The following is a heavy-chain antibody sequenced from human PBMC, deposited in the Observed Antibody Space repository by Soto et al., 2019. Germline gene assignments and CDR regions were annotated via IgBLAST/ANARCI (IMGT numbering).Heavy chain of an antibody. CDR2: IFPKFGTT. D-gene: IGHD3-16*02. J-gene: IGHJ6*02. CDR3: EAEMTFGKLSVV. Sequence: SVKVSCKASGDTDTNYVISWVRQAPGQGLEWMGGIFPKFGTTYSAQKLQDRLTITADESTSTVYMQLSSLRLDDTAVYYCEAEMTFGKLSVVWGQGTTVTSP. V-gene: IGHV1-69*13. CDR1: GDTDTNYV.